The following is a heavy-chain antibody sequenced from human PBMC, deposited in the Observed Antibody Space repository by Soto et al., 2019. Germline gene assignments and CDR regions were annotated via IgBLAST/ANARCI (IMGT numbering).Heavy chain of an antibody. CDR3: ARILRDYDFWSGYYPGKYYYYMDV. V-gene: IGHV4-39*01. CDR2: IYYSGST. J-gene: IGHJ6*03. CDR1: GGSISSSSYY. Sequence: SETLSLTCTVSGGSISSSSYYWGWIRQPPGKGLEWIGSIYYSGSTYYNPSLKSRVTISVDTSKNQFSLKLSSVTAADTAVYYCARILRDYDFWSGYYPGKYYYYMDVWGKGTTVTVS. D-gene: IGHD3-3*01.